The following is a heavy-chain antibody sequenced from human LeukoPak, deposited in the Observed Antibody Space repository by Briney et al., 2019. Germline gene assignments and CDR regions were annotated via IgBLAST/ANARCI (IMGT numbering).Heavy chain of an antibody. J-gene: IGHJ4*02. V-gene: IGHV3-23*01. CDR2: ISGSGGST. Sequence: GGSLRLSCAASGFTFSSYAMSWVRQAPGKGLEWVSAISGSGGSTYYADSVKGRFTISRDNSKNTLYLQMNSLRAEDTAVYFCVKGGYDYVEVAYFDYWGQGTLVTVSS. CDR3: VKGGYDYVEVAYFDY. CDR1: GFTFSSYA. D-gene: IGHD5-12*01.